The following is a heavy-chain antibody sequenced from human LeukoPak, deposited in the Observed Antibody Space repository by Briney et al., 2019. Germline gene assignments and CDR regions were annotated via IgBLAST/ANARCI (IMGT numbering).Heavy chain of an antibody. CDR1: GGSISSSSYY. V-gene: IGHV4-39*07. CDR2: IYYSGST. J-gene: IGHJ3*02. Sequence: KPSETLSLTCTVSGGSISSSSYYWGWIRQPPGKGLEWIGSIYYSGSTYYNPSLKSRVTISVDTSKNQFSLKLSSVTAADTAVYYCARRRDSSGYYRLDAFDIWGQGTMVTVSS. D-gene: IGHD3-22*01. CDR3: ARRRDSSGYYRLDAFDI.